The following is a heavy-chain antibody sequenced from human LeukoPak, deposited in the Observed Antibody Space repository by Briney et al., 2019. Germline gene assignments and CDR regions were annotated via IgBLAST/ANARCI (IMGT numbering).Heavy chain of an antibody. CDR3: ARGDSSSWYKDAFDI. Sequence: SSETLSLTCAVYGGSFSGYYWSWIRQPPGKGLEWIGEINHSGSTNYNPSLKSRVTISVDTSKNQFSLKLSSVTAADTAVYYCARGDSSSWYKDAFDIWGQGTMVTVSS. D-gene: IGHD6-13*01. V-gene: IGHV4-34*01. CDR2: INHSGST. CDR1: GGSFSGYY. J-gene: IGHJ3*02.